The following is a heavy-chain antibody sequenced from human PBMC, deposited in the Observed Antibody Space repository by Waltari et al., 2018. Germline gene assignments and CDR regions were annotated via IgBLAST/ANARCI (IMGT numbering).Heavy chain of an antibody. CDR3: ARAPMSGAATGTFDF. V-gene: IGHV4-38-2*02. CDR1: GYSITSGYY. CDR2: IYHSGNT. J-gene: IGHJ4*02. D-gene: IGHD6-13*01. Sequence: QVQLQESGPGLVKPSVTLSLTCTVSGYSITSGYYWGCIGQSPGKGLEWIGSIYHSGNTYYNPSLKGRLTISVDTSKNQFSLRLSSVTAADTAVYYCARAPMSGAATGTFDFWGLGSLVTVSP.